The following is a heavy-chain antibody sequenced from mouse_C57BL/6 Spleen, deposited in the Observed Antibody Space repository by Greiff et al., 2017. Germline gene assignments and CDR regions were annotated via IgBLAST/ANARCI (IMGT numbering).Heavy chain of an antibody. CDR1: GFNIKDYY. J-gene: IGHJ3*01. V-gene: IGHV14-1*01. CDR3: TTTPAYYCSSSWFAD. CDR2: IDPKGGDT. Sequence: VQLQQSGAELVRPGASVKLSCKASGFNIKDYYMHWVKQRPEQGLEWIGRIDPKGGDTAYAQKFTGKATLTTDPSSTTAYLQLRSLTSEDTAVYYCTTTPAYYCSSSWFADWGQGTLVTVSA. D-gene: IGHD1-1*01.